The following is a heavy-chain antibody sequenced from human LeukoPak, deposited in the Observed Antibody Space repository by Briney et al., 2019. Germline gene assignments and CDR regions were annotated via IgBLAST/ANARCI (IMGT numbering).Heavy chain of an antibody. D-gene: IGHD2-2*01. CDR3: ARALKYQLPLLYYYMDV. CDR2: IYYSGST. Sequence: SETLSLTCAVYGGSISSYYWSWIRQPPGKGLEWIGYIYYSGSTNYNPSLKSRVTISVDTSKNQFSLKLSSVTAADTAVYYCARALKYQLPLLYYYMDVWGKGTTVTVSS. V-gene: IGHV4-59*01. J-gene: IGHJ6*03. CDR1: GGSISSYY.